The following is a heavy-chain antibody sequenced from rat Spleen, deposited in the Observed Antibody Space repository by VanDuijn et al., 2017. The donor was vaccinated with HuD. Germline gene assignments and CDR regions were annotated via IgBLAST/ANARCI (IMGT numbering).Heavy chain of an antibody. V-gene: IGHV5-19*01. CDR3: TRVKLGAGYYFDY. CDR1: GFTFSNYG. Sequence: EVQLVETGGGLVQPGRSLKLSCAASGFTFSNYGMHWIRRAPTKGLEWIASISNTGGSTYYLDSVKGRFTISRDNAKSTLYLQMNSLRSEDTATYYCTRVKLGAGYYFDYWGQGVMV. J-gene: IGHJ2*01. D-gene: IGHD5-1*01. CDR2: ISNTGGST.